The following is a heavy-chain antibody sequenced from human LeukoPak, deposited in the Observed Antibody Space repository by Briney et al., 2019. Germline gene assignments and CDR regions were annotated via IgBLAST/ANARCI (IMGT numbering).Heavy chain of an antibody. CDR2: IDPSGST. CDR1: GGSISSGSYY. D-gene: IGHD6-13*01. Sequence: SETLSLTCTVSGGSISSGSYYWSWIRQPAGKGLEWIGRIDPSGSTNYNPSLKSRVTMSVDTSKNQFSLKLSSVTAADTAVYYCARFSSIAAAFDYWGQGTLVTVSS. V-gene: IGHV4-61*02. J-gene: IGHJ4*02. CDR3: ARFSSIAAAFDY.